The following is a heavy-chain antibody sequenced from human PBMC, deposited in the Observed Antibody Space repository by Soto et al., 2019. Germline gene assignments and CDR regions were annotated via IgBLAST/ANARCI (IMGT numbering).Heavy chain of an antibody. CDR2: INHSGST. D-gene: IGHD6-19*01. Sequence: QVQLQQWGAGLLKPSETLSLTCAVYGGSFSGYYWSWIRQPPGKGLEWIGEINHSGSTNYNPSLKSRVTISVDTSKNQFSRKLSSVTAADTAVYYCARGRNISVAGTLDYWGQGTLVTVSS. V-gene: IGHV4-34*01. CDR3: ARGRNISVAGTLDY. J-gene: IGHJ4*02. CDR1: GGSFSGYY.